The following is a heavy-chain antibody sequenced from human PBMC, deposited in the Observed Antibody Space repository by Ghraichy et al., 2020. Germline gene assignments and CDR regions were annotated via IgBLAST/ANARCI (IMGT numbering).Heavy chain of an antibody. CDR3: ARDGYYGSGSHSGH. V-gene: IGHV3-48*02. Sequence: LSLTCAASGFTFSLYSMSWVRQAPGKGLEWLAYISSSSTNIYYADSVKGRFTVSRDNARNSLDLQLNSLRDEDTAVYYCARDGYYGSGSHSGHWGQGTLVTV. CDR2: ISSSSTNI. D-gene: IGHD3-10*01. CDR1: GFTFSLYS. J-gene: IGHJ4*02.